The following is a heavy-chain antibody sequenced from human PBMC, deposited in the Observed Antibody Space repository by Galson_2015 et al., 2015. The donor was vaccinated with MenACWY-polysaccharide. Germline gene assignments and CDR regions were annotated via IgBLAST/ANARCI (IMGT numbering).Heavy chain of an antibody. Sequence: SLRLSCAASGFTFNTYWMSWVRQAPGKGLEWVANIKQDGSDKYYVESVKGRFTISRDNAENSLCLQMNSLRVEDTAVYYCARDTRCVGSSGCYSWFDPWGQGTLVTVSS. CDR3: ARDTRCVGSSGCYSWFDP. CDR2: IKQDGSDK. V-gene: IGHV3-7*01. D-gene: IGHD2-21*01. CDR1: GFTFNTYW. J-gene: IGHJ5*02.